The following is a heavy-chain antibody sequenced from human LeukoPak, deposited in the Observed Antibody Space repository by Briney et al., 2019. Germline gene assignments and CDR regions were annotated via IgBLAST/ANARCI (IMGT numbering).Heavy chain of an antibody. D-gene: IGHD1-14*01. J-gene: IGHJ4*02. V-gene: IGHV4-59*01. CDR2: IYYSGST. CDR1: GGSISSYY. Sequence: SETLSLTCTVSGGSISSYYWSWVRQPPGKGLEWIGYIYYSGSTNCNPSLKSRVTISVDTSKNQFSLKLSSVTAADTAVYYCARVRNRKLDYWGQGTLVTVSS. CDR3: ARVRNRKLDY.